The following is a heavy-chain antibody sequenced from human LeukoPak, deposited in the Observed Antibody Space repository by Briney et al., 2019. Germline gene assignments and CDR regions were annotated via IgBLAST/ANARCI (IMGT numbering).Heavy chain of an antibody. V-gene: IGHV1-18*01. CDR2: VSAYNGNT. CDR3: ARDGEGIAAAGIFDY. D-gene: IGHD6-13*01. CDR1: GYTFTSYG. J-gene: IGHJ4*02. Sequence: GASVKVSCKASGYTFTSYGISWVRQAPGQGLEWMGWVSAYNGNTNYAQKLQGRVTMTTDTSTSTAYMELRSLRSDDTAVYYCARDGEGIAAAGIFDYGGQGPLVTVSS.